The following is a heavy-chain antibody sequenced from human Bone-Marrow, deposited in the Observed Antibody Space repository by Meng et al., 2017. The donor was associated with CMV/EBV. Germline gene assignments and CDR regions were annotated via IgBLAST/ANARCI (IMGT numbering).Heavy chain of an antibody. D-gene: IGHD2-15*01. V-gene: IGHV3-30*03. Sequence: GESLKISCAASGFTFSSYGFHWVRQAPGKGLEWVAVIPYDESHKKYADSVKGRFTTSRDNSKNTLYLQMNSLTVEDTAVYYCARDLRSWWFGAFDVWGQGTMVTVSS. CDR1: GFTFSSYG. CDR3: ARDLRSWWFGAFDV. J-gene: IGHJ3*01. CDR2: IPYDESHK.